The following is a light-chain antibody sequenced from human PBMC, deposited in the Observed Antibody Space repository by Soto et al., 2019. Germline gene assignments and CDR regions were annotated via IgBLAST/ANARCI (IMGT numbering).Light chain of an antibody. Sequence: AIQMTQSPTSLSASVGDRVTITCRASQGGRNYLGWYQQKPGKAPRLLIYGASILRRGVSSRFSGSGSGTDFTLTISSLKPEDYATYYCLQDRNYYWTFGHGTKVEIK. CDR3: LQDRNYYWT. V-gene: IGKV1-6*01. CDR1: QGGRNY. CDR2: GAS. J-gene: IGKJ1*01.